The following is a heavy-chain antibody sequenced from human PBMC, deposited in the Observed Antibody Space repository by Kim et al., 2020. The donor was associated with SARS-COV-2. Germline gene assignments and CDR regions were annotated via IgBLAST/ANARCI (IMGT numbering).Heavy chain of an antibody. Sequence: ASVKVSCKASGYTFTSYAMHWVRQAPGQRLEWMGWINAGNGNTKYSQKFQGRVTITRDTSASTAYMELSSLRSEDPAVYYCARATVTLPNFDYWGQGTLVSVSS. CDR2: INAGNGNT. V-gene: IGHV1-3*01. J-gene: IGHJ4*02. D-gene: IGHD4-17*01. CDR1: GYTFTSYA. CDR3: ARATVTLPNFDY.